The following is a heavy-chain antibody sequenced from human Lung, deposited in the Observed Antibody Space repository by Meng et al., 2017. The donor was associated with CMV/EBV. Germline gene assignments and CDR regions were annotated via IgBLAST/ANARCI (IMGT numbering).Heavy chain of an antibody. CDR2: TYYRSKWYN. J-gene: IGHJ5*02. V-gene: IGHV6-1*01. CDR1: GDNVSSNSAA. Sequence: SETLSLXXAISGDNVSSNSAAWNWIRQSPSRGLEWLGRTYYRSKWYNDFAPSVKSRITFNPDTSKNQLSLHLTSVTPEDTAVYYCARDLNYYDSSGNYYVGWLDPWGQGXLVTVSS. CDR3: ARDLNYYDSSGNYYVGWLDP. D-gene: IGHD3-22*01.